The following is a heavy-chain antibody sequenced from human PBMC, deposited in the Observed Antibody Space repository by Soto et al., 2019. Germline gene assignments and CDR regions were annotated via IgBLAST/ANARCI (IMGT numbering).Heavy chain of an antibody. CDR3: ARDSGDYEDLRLSYGMDV. CDR2: IYYSGST. Sequence: PSETLSLTCTVSGGSISSGGYYWSWIRQHPGKGLEWIGYIYYSGSTYYNPSLKSRVTISVDTSKNQFSLKLSSVTAADTAVYYCARDSGDYEDLRLSYGMDVWGQGTTVTVSS. J-gene: IGHJ6*02. D-gene: IGHD4-17*01. V-gene: IGHV4-31*03. CDR1: GGSISSGGYY.